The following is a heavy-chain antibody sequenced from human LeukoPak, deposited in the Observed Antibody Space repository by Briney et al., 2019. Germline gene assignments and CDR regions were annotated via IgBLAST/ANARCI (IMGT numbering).Heavy chain of an antibody. J-gene: IGHJ3*02. CDR2: ISYDGSNK. Sequence: PGRSLRLSCAASGFTFSSYPLHWVRQAPGKGLEWVAGISYDGSNKNYADSVRGRFTISTDNSKNTVYVQMNSLRAEDTAVYYCARICSGGSCYFPSIWGQGTMVTVSS. CDR1: GFTFSSYP. V-gene: IGHV3-30-3*01. CDR3: ARICSGGSCYFPSI. D-gene: IGHD2-15*01.